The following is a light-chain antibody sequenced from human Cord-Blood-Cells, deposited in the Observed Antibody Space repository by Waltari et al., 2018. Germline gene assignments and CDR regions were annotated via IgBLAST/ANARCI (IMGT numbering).Light chain of an antibody. CDR2: DAS. CDR1: QDISNY. Sequence: DIPMTQSPSSLSASVGARVPITCQASQDISNYLNWYQQKPGKAPKLLIYDASNLETGVPSRFSGSGSGTDFTFTISSLQPEDIATYYCQQYDNLPLTFGGGTKVEIK. J-gene: IGKJ4*01. V-gene: IGKV1-33*01. CDR3: QQYDNLPLT.